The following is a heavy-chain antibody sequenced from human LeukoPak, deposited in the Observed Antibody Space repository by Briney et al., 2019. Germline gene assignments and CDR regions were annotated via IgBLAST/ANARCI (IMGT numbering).Heavy chain of an antibody. CDR1: GFTFGDYG. CDR3: ARGPPYYYGSGSSLRGAFDI. Sequence: GGSLRLSCAASGFTFGDYGMSWVRQAPGKGLEWVSGINWNGGSTGYADSVKGRFTISRDNAKNSLYLQMNSLRAEDTALYYCARGPPYYYGSGSSLRGAFDIWGQGTMATVSS. D-gene: IGHD3-10*01. CDR2: INWNGGST. V-gene: IGHV3-20*04. J-gene: IGHJ3*02.